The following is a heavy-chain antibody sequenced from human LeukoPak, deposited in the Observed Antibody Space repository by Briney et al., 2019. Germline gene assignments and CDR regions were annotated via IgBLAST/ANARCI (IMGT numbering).Heavy chain of an antibody. CDR1: GFTFSDYY. V-gene: IGHV3-11*01. CDR2: ISSSGSTI. D-gene: IGHD6-6*01. J-gene: IGHJ4*02. Sequence: GGSLRLSCAASGFTFSDYYMSWIRQAPGKGLEWVSYISSSGSTIYYADSVKGRYTISRDNAKNSLYLQMNSLRAEDTAVYYCARSRPRWDGSSSGAGYFDYWGQGTLVTVSS. CDR3: ARSRPRWDGSSSGAGYFDY.